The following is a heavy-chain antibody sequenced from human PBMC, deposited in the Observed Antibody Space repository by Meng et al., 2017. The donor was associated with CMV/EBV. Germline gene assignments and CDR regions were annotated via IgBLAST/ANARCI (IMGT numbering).Heavy chain of an antibody. CDR2: INHSGST. CDR3: ARGHIVVVPAATRYYYYGMDV. J-gene: IGHJ6*02. V-gene: IGHV4-34*01. CDR1: GGSFSGYY. Sequence: SETLSLTCAVYGGSFSGYYWSWIRQPPGKGLEWIGEINHSGSTNYNPSLKSRVTISVDTSKNQFSLKLSSVTAADTAVYYCARGHIVVVPAATRYYYYGMDVWGQGTTVTVSS. D-gene: IGHD2-2*01.